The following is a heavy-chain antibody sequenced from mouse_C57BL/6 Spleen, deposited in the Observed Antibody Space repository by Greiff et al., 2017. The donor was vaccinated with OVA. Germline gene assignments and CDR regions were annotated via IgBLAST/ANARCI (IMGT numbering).Heavy chain of an antibody. V-gene: IGHV1-22*01. D-gene: IGHD3-2*02. CDR2: INPNNGGT. Sequence: VQLQQSGPELVKPGASVKMSCKASGYTFTDYNMHWVKQSHGKSLEWIGYINPNNGGTSYNQKFKGKATLTVNKSSSTAYMELRSLTSEDSAVYYCARGGQLRPSWFAYWGQGTLVTVSA. CDR3: ARGGQLRPSWFAY. CDR1: GYTFTDYN. J-gene: IGHJ3*01.